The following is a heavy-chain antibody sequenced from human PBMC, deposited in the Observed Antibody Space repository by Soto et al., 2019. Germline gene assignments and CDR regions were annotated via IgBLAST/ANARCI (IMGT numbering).Heavy chain of an antibody. J-gene: IGHJ5*02. Sequence: SETLSLTCTVCGGSISSTSHYWAWIRQPPGKGLEWIGSMYYSGSTYYDPSLKSRVTISVDTSKNQFSLNLNSVTAADTAIYYCARHSKTWNSNWFDPWGQGSLVTVSS. CDR2: MYYSGST. CDR3: ARHSKTWNSNWFDP. CDR1: GGSISSTSHY. V-gene: IGHV4-39*01. D-gene: IGHD1-7*01.